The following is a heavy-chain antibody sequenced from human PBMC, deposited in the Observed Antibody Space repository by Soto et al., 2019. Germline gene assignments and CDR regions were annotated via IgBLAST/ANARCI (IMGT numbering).Heavy chain of an antibody. CDR3: TRHHPHHYDSSGYFDY. V-gene: IGHV4-39*01. Sequence: PSETLSLTCTVSGCSISSRSYYWGWIRQPPGKGLEWIGSMYYSGSTYYNPSLKSRVTLSVDTSKNQFSLHLTSVTAADTAVYYCTRHHPHHYDSSGYFDYWGQGTLVTVSS. J-gene: IGHJ4*02. CDR2: MYYSGST. CDR1: GCSISSRSYY. D-gene: IGHD3-22*01.